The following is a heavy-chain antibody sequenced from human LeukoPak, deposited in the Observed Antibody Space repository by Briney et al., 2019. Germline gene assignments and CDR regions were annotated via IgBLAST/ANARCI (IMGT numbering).Heavy chain of an antibody. CDR3: ARYLLWFGEDNWFDP. J-gene: IGHJ5*02. CDR2: IYYSGST. D-gene: IGHD3-10*01. V-gene: IGHV4-59*01. CDR1: GGSISSYY. Sequence: SSETLSLTCSVSGGSISSYYWSWIRQPPGKGLEWIGYIYYSGSTNYNPSLKSRVTISVDTSKNQFSLKLSSVTAADTAVYYCARYLLWFGEDNWFDPWGQGTLVTVSS.